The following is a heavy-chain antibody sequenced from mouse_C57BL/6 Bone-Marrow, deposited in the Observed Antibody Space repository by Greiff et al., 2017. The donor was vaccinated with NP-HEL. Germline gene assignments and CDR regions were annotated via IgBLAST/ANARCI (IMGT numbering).Heavy chain of an antibody. CDR3: ARCGSSAWFAY. Sequence: VQLQQPGAELVKPGASVKLSCKASGYTFTSYWMQWVKQRPGQGLEWIGEIDPSDSYTNYNQKFKGTAPLTVDTSSSTAYMQLSSLTSEDSAVYYCARCGSSAWFAYWGQGTLVTVSA. J-gene: IGHJ3*01. D-gene: IGHD6-1*01. V-gene: IGHV1-50*01. CDR2: IDPSDSYT. CDR1: GYTFTSYW.